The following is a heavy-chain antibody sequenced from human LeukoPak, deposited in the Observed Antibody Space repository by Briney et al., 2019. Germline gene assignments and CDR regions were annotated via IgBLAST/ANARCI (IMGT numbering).Heavy chain of an antibody. CDR1: GYSFTSYW. V-gene: IGHV5-10-1*01. Sequence: GESLRISCKGSGYSFTSYWITWVRQMPGKGLEWMGRIDPSDSYTNYSPSFQGHVTISVDKSISTAYLQWSSLKASDTAMYYCARDAGSGSLFDYWGQGTLVTVSS. D-gene: IGHD3-10*01. CDR3: ARDAGSGSLFDY. CDR2: IDPSDSYT. J-gene: IGHJ4*02.